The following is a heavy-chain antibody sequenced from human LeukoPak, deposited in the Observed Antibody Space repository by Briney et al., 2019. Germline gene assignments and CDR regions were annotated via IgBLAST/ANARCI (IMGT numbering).Heavy chain of an antibody. CDR3: AKDLGCSGGSCYSSGY. D-gene: IGHD2-15*01. J-gene: IGHJ4*02. Sequence: GGSLRLSCAASGFTFSSYAMSWVRQAPGKGLEWVSAISGSGGSTYYADSVKGRFTISRDNSKNTLYLQMNSLRAEDTAVYYCAKDLGCSGGSCYSSGYWGQGTLATVSS. CDR2: ISGSGGST. CDR1: GFTFSSYA. V-gene: IGHV3-23*01.